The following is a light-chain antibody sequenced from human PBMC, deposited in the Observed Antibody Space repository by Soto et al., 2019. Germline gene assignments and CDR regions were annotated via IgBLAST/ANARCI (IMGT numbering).Light chain of an antibody. CDR3: QQYNNWPLT. V-gene: IGKV3-15*01. Sequence: EIVLTQSPGTLSLSPGARATLSCRASQSVSSNLAWYQQKPGQAPRLLIYGASTRATGIPARFSGSGSGTEFTLTISSLQSEDFAVYYCQQYNNWPLTFGGGTKWIS. J-gene: IGKJ4*01. CDR1: QSVSSN. CDR2: GAS.